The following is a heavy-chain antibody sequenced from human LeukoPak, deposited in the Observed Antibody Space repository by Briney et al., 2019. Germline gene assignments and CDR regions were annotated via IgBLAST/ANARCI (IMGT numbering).Heavy chain of an antibody. J-gene: IGHJ4*02. CDR2: INQDGSQK. D-gene: IGHD6-19*01. V-gene: IGHV3-7*01. CDR3: ARAVSSGWYFDY. Sequence: GGSLRLSCAASGFTFSSDWMSWVRQAPGKGLEWVANINQDGSQKYYVDSVKGRFTISRGNAKNSVYLLMNSLTAEDTAVYYCARAVSSGWYFDYWGQGTLVTVSS. CDR1: GFTFSSDW.